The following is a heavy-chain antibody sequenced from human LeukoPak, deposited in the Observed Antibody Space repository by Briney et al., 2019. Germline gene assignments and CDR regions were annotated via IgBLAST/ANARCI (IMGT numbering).Heavy chain of an antibody. V-gene: IGHV3-23*01. CDR3: AKKVLSTRDSLLGPFDY. D-gene: IGHD5/OR15-5a*01. CDR2: VTGSGAGT. CDR1: GFTFGTYG. J-gene: IGHJ4*02. Sequence: GGSLRLSCAASGFTFGTYGMNWVRQAPGKGLEWVSGVTGSGAGTYYADSVKGRFTISRDNSKNTLYLQMNSLRAEDTAVYYCAKKVLSTRDSLLGPFDYWGQGPLVTVSS.